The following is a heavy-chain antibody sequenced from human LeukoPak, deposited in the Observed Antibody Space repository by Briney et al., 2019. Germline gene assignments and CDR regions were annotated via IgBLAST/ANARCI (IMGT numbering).Heavy chain of an antibody. J-gene: IGHJ4*02. Sequence: GRSLRLSCAASGFTFSSYAMHWVRQAPGKGLEWVAVISYDGSNKYYADSVKGRFTISRDNSKDTLYLQMNSLRAEDPAVYYCARAGPFGGVIAKGAFDYWGQGTLVTVSS. D-gene: IGHD3-16*02. V-gene: IGHV3-30*04. CDR3: ARAGPFGGVIAKGAFDY. CDR1: GFTFSSYA. CDR2: ISYDGSNK.